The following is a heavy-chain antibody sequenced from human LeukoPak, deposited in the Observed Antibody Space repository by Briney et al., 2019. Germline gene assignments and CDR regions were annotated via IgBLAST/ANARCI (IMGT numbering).Heavy chain of an antibody. D-gene: IGHD3-10*01. CDR3: ARDIKVLLWFGDPTTSYYYGMDV. J-gene: IGHJ6*02. CDR2: ISSSSSYI. CDR1: GFTFNTYW. V-gene: IGHV3-21*01. Sequence: GGSLRLSCAASGFTFNTYWMTWVRQAPGKGLEWVSSISSSSSYIYYADSVKGRFTISRDNAKNSLYLQMNSLRAEDTAVYYCARDIKVLLWFGDPTTSYYYGMDVWGQGTTVTVSS.